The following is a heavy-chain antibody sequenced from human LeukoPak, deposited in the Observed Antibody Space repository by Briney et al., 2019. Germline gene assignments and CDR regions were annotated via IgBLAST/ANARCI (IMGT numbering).Heavy chain of an antibody. V-gene: IGHV3-48*03. J-gene: IGHJ4*02. CDR2: ISSSGSTI. CDR3: ARAFSTTAFDY. D-gene: IGHD4-17*01. CDR1: GFTFSSYE. Sequence: GGSLRLSCAASGFTFSSYEMNWVRQAPGKGLEWVSYISSSGSTIYYADSVKGRFTISRDNAKNSLYLQMNSLRAEDTAVYYCARAFSTTAFDYWGQGTLVTVSS.